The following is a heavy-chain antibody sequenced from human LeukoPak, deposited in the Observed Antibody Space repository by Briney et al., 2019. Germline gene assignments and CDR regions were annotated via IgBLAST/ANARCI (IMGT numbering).Heavy chain of an antibody. CDR1: GFTFDDYD. V-gene: IGHV3-9*01. J-gene: IGHJ6*02. D-gene: IGHD3-9*01. CDR3: AKDLLTGSSPGSYGMDV. CDR2: ISWNSGSI. Sequence: GRSLRLSCAASGFTFDDYDMHWVRQAPGKGLEWVSGISWNSGSIGYADSVKGRFTISRDNAKNSLYLQMNSLRAEDTALYYCAKDLLTGSSPGSYGMDVWGQGTTVTVSS.